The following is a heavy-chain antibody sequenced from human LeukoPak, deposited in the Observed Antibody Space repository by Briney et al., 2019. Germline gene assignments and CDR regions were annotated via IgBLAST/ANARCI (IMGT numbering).Heavy chain of an antibody. CDR1: GFIFSSYS. J-gene: IGHJ4*02. CDR2: IGGSGGNT. V-gene: IGHV3-23*01. D-gene: IGHD1-26*01. CDR3: AVPQWELLK. Sequence: GGSLRLSCAASGFIFSSYSMSWVRQAPGKGLEWVSAIGGSGGNTYYADSVKGRFTISRDNSKNTLYLQMNSLRAEDTAVYYCAVPQWELLKWGQGTIVSVSS.